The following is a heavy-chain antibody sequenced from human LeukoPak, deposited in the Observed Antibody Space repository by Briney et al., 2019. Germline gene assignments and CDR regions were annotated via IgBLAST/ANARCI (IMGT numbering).Heavy chain of an antibody. CDR1: GFTFSSYG. CDR2: ISYDGSNK. J-gene: IGHJ5*02. Sequence: PGRSLRPSCAASGFTFSSYGMHWVRQAPGKGLEWVAVISYDGSNKYYADSVKGRFTISRDNSKNTLYLQMNGLRAEDTAVYYCAKDPSKQQLVRGWFDPWGQGTLVTVSS. D-gene: IGHD6-13*01. V-gene: IGHV3-30*18. CDR3: AKDPSKQQLVRGWFDP.